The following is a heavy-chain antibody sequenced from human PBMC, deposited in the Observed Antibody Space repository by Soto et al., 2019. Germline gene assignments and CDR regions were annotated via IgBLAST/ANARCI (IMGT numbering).Heavy chain of an antibody. CDR1: DGSVNSGNYY. V-gene: IGHV4-61*01. D-gene: IGHD3-16*01. CDR2: IYYIGTT. Sequence: QVQLQESGPGLVKPSETLSLTCTVSDGSVNSGNYYWSWIRQPPGKGLEWIGHIYYIGTTNYNPSLKSRVTISIDTSKNQVSLKVTSVTAADTAMYFCAREEKQLSRYGGDFDYWGQGILVTVSS. CDR3: AREEKQLSRYGGDFDY. J-gene: IGHJ4*02.